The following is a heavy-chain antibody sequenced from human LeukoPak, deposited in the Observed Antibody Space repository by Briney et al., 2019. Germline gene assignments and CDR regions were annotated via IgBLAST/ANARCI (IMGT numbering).Heavy chain of an antibody. CDR1: GYTFNSHG. V-gene: IGHV1-18*01. CDR3: ARDTSTMVSPFDC. CDR2: ISAYNGDK. Sequence: GASVKVSCKASGYTFNSHGISWVRQAPGQGLEWMGSISAYNGDKDFAQNFQGRLTMTTDTSTSTAYMELRSLRSDDTAVYYCARDTSTMVSPFDCWGQGTLVTVSS. D-gene: IGHD3-10*01. J-gene: IGHJ4*02.